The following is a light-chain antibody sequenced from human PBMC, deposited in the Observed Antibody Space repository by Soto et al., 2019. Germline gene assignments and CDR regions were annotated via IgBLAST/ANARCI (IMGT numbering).Light chain of an antibody. CDR3: QQYEKVGLT. V-gene: IGKV1-33*01. CDR2: DGC. J-gene: IGKJ4*01. CDR1: QDISNY. Sequence: DIQMTQSPSSLSASVGDRVTITCQASQDISNYLNWYQQKPGEAPKLLISDGCNLETGVPSRFSGSGSGTHFTFTISSLQPEDVATYHCQQYEKVGLTFGGGTKVEIK.